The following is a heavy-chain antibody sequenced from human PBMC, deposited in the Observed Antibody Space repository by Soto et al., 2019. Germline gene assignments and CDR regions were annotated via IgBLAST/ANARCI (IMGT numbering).Heavy chain of an antibody. V-gene: IGHV3-48*03. Sequence: EVQLVESGGAFFQLVGSLSPPCEASGFTFRNNKMNWFRKAPGKGLEWVSYISSSGITTYYADFAAGRFTISRDNAKESLYLHLNSLRVEDTAVYYCARYGTRADWWGLGTQVTVSS. D-gene: IGHD1-1*01. J-gene: IGHJ4*02. CDR2: ISSSGITT. CDR1: GFTFRNNK. CDR3: ARYGTRADW.